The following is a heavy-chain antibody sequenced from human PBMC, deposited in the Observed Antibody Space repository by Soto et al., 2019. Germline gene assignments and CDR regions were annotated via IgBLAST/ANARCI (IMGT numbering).Heavy chain of an antibody. D-gene: IGHD2-2*03. J-gene: IGHJ4*02. Sequence: PSETLSLTCTVSGDSISSYSWSWIRQPPGKGLEWIGNIHYNGNTKYSPSLKSRVTMSVDTSKNHFPLKLISVTTADTAVYFCGREGNLGRWIQPLDSWGQGTLVTSPQ. V-gene: IGHV4-59*01. CDR3: GREGNLGRWIQPLDS. CDR2: IHYNGNT. CDR1: GDSISSYS.